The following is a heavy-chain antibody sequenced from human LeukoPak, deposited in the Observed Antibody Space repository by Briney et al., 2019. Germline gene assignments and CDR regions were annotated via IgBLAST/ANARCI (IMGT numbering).Heavy chain of an antibody. Sequence: GGSLRLSCAASGFTFSTYSMNWVRQAPGKGLEWVSSISSSSSYIYYADSVRGRFTISRDNAKDSLYLQMNGLRAEDTAVYYCARDRSASIAVVTAEIDYWGQGTLVTVSS. CDR3: ARDRSASIAVVTAEIDY. D-gene: IGHD6-19*01. V-gene: IGHV3-21*01. CDR2: ISSSSSYI. CDR1: GFTFSTYS. J-gene: IGHJ4*02.